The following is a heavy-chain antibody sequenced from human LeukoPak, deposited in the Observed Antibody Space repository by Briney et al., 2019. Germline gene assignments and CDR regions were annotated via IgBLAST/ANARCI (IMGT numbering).Heavy chain of an antibody. CDR1: GGSISSYY. J-gene: IGHJ2*01. Sequence: SETLSLTCTVSGGSISSYYWSWIRQPPGMELEWIGCIYYGGSTNYNPSLKSRVTISVDTSKDQFSLRLTSVTAADTAVYYCARSFLGDWYFDLWGRGTRVTVSS. CDR2: IYYGGST. CDR3: ARSFLGDWYFDL. V-gene: IGHV4-59*01. D-gene: IGHD1-26*01.